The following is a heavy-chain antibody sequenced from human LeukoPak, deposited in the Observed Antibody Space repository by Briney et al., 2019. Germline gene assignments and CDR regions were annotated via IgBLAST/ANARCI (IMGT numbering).Heavy chain of an antibody. V-gene: IGHV3-23*01. CDR2: ISGSGGST. D-gene: IGHD1-26*01. J-gene: IGHJ4*02. CDR1: GFTFSSYG. CDR3: TSQLSGSSDY. Sequence: GGTLRLSCAASGFTFSSYGMGWVRQAPGRGLEWVSAISGSGGSTYYADSVKGRFTISRDNSKNTLYLQMNSLRPEDTAVYYCTSQLSGSSDYWGQGTLVTVSS.